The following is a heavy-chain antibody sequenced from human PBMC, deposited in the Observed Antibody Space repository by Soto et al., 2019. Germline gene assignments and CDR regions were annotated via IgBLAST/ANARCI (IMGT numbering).Heavy chain of an antibody. J-gene: IGHJ4*02. Sequence: AASVKVSCKASGYTLTSYYMHWVRQAPGQGLVWMGIINPSGGSTSYAQNYQDRITMTRDTSTTTVYMELSSLRSEDTAVYFCARGDYDVLTGHYPLDYWGQGTLVTVSS. CDR3: ARGDYDVLTGHYPLDY. D-gene: IGHD3-9*01. CDR1: GYTLTSYY. V-gene: IGHV1-46*01. CDR2: INPSGGST.